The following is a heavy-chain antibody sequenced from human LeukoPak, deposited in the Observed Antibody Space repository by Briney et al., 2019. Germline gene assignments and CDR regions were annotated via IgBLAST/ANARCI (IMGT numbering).Heavy chain of an antibody. Sequence: ASVKVSCKASGYTFTSYGITWVRQAPGLGLEWTGWVSAYADNTNYVQKIQGRVTMTTDTSTSTAYMELRSLRSDDTAVYYCARDCIGCHGFDYWGQGTLVTVSS. CDR2: VSAYADNT. D-gene: IGHD2-15*01. V-gene: IGHV1-18*01. CDR3: ARDCIGCHGFDY. CDR1: GYTFTSYG. J-gene: IGHJ4*02.